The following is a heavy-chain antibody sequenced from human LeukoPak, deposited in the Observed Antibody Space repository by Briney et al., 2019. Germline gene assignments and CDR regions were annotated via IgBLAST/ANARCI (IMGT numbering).Heavy chain of an antibody. Sequence: ASVKVSCKASGYTFTSYGISWVRQAPGQGLEWMGWISAYNGNTNYAQKLQGRVTMTTDTSTSTAYMELRSLRSDDTAVYYCARVKRRNYYGSGSSPDAFDIWGQGTMVTVSS. J-gene: IGHJ3*02. CDR2: ISAYNGNT. D-gene: IGHD3-10*01. CDR1: GYTFTSYG. CDR3: ARVKRRNYYGSGSSPDAFDI. V-gene: IGHV1-18*01.